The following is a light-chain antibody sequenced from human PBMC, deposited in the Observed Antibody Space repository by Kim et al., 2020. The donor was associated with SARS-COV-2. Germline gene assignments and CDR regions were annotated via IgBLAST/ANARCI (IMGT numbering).Light chain of an antibody. CDR3: QQYYNAPYS. V-gene: IGKV1-NL1*01. CDR2: AAS. J-gene: IGKJ2*01. CDR1: QAISYA. Sequence: DIQMAQSPSSLSAPVGDRVSITCRASQAISYALAWYQQKPGTAPKVLVYAASKLQTGVPSRFSGSGSGTDYTLSISSLQPEDFATYYCQQYYNAPYSFGQGTKLEI.